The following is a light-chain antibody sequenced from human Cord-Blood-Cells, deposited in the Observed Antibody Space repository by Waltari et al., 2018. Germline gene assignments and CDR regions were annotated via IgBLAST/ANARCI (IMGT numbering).Light chain of an antibody. CDR3: QQSYSTLLT. Sequence: DIQMTQSPSSLSASVGDRVTITCRASQSISSYLNWYQQKPGKAPKLLIYAASSLQSGVPSRFSGSGSGTDFTLTISSLQPEYFATYYCQQSYSTLLTFGQGTRLEIK. CDR2: AAS. V-gene: IGKV1-39*01. CDR1: QSISSY. J-gene: IGKJ5*01.